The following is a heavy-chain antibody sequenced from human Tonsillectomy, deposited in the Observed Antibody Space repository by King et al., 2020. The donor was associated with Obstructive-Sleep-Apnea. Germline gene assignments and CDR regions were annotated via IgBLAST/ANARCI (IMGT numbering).Heavy chain of an antibody. CDR1: GYTFTSYY. V-gene: IGHV1-46*01. D-gene: IGHD5-18*01. Sequence: QLVQSGAEVKKPGASVKVSCKASGYTFTSYYMHLLRQAPGQGLEWSGIINPSGGSTSYAQKFQGRVTMTRDTSTSTVYMELSSLRSEDTAVYYCAAYSYGQAGYWGQGTLVTVSS. CDR2: INPSGGST. CDR3: AAYSYGQAGY. J-gene: IGHJ4*02.